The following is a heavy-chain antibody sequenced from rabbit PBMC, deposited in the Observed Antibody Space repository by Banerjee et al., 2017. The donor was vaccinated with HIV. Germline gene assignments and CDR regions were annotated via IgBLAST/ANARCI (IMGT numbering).Heavy chain of an antibody. CDR3: ARDLGLPGDL. V-gene: IGHV1S40*01. D-gene: IGHD3-1*01. CDR1: GFDLSGGHE. J-gene: IGHJ4*01. CDR2: IGAGSSGST. Sequence: QSLEESGGGLVKPGASLTLTCKASGFDLSGGHEMCWVRQAPGKGLEWFACIGAGSSGSTYYASWAKGRFTISRTSSTTVALQMTSLTAADTATYFCARDLGLPGDLWGPGTLVTVS.